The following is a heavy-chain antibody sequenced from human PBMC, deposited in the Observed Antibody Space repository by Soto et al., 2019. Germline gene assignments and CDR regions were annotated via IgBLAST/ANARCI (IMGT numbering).Heavy chain of an antibody. CDR2: IYYSGDT. J-gene: IGHJ5*02. Sequence: SETLSLTSLFSGLYIGSSIYYLGWINQPPGKGLEWIGSIYYSGDTYYNPPLKSRVTIFVDTSKRQFSLKLTSVTATETAVYYCARHLLWFGDVSWFDPWGQGTLVTVSS. V-gene: IGHV4-39*01. CDR3: ARHLLWFGDVSWFDP. D-gene: IGHD3-10*01. CDR1: GLYIGSSIYY.